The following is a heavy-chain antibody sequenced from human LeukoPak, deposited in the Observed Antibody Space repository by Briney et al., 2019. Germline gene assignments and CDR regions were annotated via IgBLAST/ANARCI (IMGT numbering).Heavy chain of an antibody. CDR3: ARHGGGYNYFDF. CDR2: IYYSGST. V-gene: IGHV4-61*08. J-gene: IGHJ4*02. Sequence: SETLSLTCTVSGGSISSGDNYWSWIRQPPGKGLEWIGYIYYSGSTNYNPSLKSRVTISVDTSKNQFSLKLNSVTAADTAVYYCARHGGGYNYFDFWGQGTLVTVSS. CDR1: GGSISSGDNY. D-gene: IGHD5-24*01.